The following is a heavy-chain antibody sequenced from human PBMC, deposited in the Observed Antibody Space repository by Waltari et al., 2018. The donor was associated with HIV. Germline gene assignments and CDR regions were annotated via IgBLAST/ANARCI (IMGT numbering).Heavy chain of an antibody. V-gene: IGHV3-30*02. D-gene: IGHD4-4*01. J-gene: IGHJ6*02. CDR3: AKEGATLTTSAYFYYYGMDV. Sequence: QVQLVESGGGVVQPGGSLRLSCAASGFTFTGYAIPWVRQAPGKGLEWVAFMRYDGTNKYYADSVKGRFTISRDNSKNSLYLQMNSLRAEDTALYYCAKEGATLTTSAYFYYYGMDVWGQGTTVTVSS. CDR1: GFTFTGYA. CDR2: MRYDGTNK.